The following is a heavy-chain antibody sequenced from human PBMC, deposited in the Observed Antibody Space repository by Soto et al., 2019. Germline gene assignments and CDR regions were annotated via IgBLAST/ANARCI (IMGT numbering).Heavy chain of an antibody. J-gene: IGHJ3*02. V-gene: IGHV4-59*01. CDR2: IYYSGST. CDR1: GGSISSYY. CDR3: ARDLCSAGTCYGAFDI. Sequence: SETLSLTCTVSGGSISSYYWSWIRQPPGKGLEWIGYIYYSGSTNYNPSLKSRVTISVDTSKNQFSLKLSSVTAADTAVYYCARDLCSAGTCYGAFDIWRHGTMVTVSS. D-gene: IGHD2-15*01.